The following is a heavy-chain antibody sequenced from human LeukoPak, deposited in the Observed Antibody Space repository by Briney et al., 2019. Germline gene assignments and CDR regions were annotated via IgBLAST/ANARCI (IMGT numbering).Heavy chain of an antibody. CDR3: ARVPAPRGSGYAEYYYYMDV. CDR2: IYYSGST. Sequence: SETLSLTCTVSGGSISSGSYYWSWIRQPAGKGLEWIGYIYYSGSTNYNPSLKSRVTISVDTSKNQFSLKLSSVTAADTAVYYCARVPAPRGSGYAEYYYYMDVWGKGTTVTVSS. V-gene: IGHV4-61*10. D-gene: IGHD3-22*01. J-gene: IGHJ6*03. CDR1: GGSISSGSYY.